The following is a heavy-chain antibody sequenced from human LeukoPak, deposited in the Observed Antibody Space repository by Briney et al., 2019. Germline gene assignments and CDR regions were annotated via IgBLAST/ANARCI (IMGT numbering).Heavy chain of an antibody. V-gene: IGHV1-46*01. D-gene: IGHD2-15*01. CDR3: ARGDFSRGSCYLFDH. Sequence: ASVKVSCKASGYTFTSYYMHWVRQAPGQGLEWMGIINPSGGSTSYAQKFQGRVAVTRDTSTSTVYMELSSLRSEDTAVYYCARGDFSRGSCYLFDHWGQGTLVTVSS. CDR1: GYTFTSYY. CDR2: INPSGGST. J-gene: IGHJ4*02.